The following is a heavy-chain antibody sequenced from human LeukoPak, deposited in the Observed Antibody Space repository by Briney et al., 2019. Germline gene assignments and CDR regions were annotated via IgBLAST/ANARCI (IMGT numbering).Heavy chain of an antibody. D-gene: IGHD5-12*01. CDR1: GFTFSNYW. J-gene: IGHJ4*02. CDR2: INSDESST. CDR3: TRYRTSGLDY. V-gene: IGHV3-74*01. Sequence: GGSLRLSCAASGFTFSNYWMYWVRQAPGKGLVWVSRINSDESSTSYADSVKGRFTISRDNAKSTLYLQMNSLRAEDTAVYYCTRYRTSGLDYWGQGTLVTVSS.